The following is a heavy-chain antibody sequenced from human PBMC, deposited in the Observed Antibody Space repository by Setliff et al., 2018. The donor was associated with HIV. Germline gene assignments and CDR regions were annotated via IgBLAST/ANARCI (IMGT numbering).Heavy chain of an antibody. Sequence: SVKVSCKASGYSFTNYYIHWVRQAPGQGREWMGGIIPMFGTTNYAQNVQGRLTIIADESTSTVYMDLSSLRSEDTAVYYCARHITASFDSYFDFWGQGTLVTVSS. D-gene: IGHD3-9*01. CDR3: ARHITASFDSYFDF. J-gene: IGHJ4*02. V-gene: IGHV1-69*13. CDR2: IIPMFGTT. CDR1: GYSFTNYY.